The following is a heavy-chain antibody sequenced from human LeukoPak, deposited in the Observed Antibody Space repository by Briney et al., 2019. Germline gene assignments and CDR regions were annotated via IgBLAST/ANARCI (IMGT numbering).Heavy chain of an antibody. D-gene: IGHD6-6*01. CDR3: ALSSSSSSDGMDV. V-gene: IGHV5-51*01. CDR1: GYSLTSYW. CDR2: IYPGDSDT. J-gene: IGHJ6*02. Sequence: GESLKISCKGSGYSLTSYWIGWVRQMPGKGLEWMGIIYPGDSDTRYSPSFQGQVTISADKSISTAYLQWSSLKASDTAMYYCALSSSSSSDGMDVWGQGTTVTVSS.